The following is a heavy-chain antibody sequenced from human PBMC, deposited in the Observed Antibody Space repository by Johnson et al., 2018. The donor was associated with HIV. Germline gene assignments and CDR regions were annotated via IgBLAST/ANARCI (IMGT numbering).Heavy chain of an antibody. Sequence: QVQLVESGGGVVQPGRSLRLSCAASGFTFSSYAMHCVRQAPGKGLEWVAVISYDGSYKYYADSVKGRLTISRDDSQNTAYLQMNRLKTEDAAVYYCTKLVGYCSGGGCYTPVDIWCQGTMVTVSS. D-gene: IGHD2-15*01. CDR3: TKLVGYCSGGGCYTPVDI. V-gene: IGHV3-30*18. CDR1: GFTFSSYA. CDR2: ISYDGSYK. J-gene: IGHJ3*02.